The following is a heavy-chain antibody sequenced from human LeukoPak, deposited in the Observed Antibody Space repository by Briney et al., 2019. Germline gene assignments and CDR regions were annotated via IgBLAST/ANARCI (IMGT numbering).Heavy chain of an antibody. V-gene: IGHV3-7*01. CDR3: ASSWGSAIDF. Sequence: GGSLRLSCAASGFTFSRFRMSWVRQPPGKGLEWVANINQDGSEIYYVDSVKGRFTVSTDNAKNSLYLQMSSLRAEDTAVYYCASSWGSAIDFWGQGTLVTVSS. D-gene: IGHD3-16*01. J-gene: IGHJ4*02. CDR2: INQDGSEI. CDR1: GFTFSRFR.